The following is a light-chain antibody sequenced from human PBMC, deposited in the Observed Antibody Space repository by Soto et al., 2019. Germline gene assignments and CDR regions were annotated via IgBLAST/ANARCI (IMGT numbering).Light chain of an antibody. CDR1: QSVSSN. J-gene: IGKJ2*01. V-gene: IGKV3-15*01. Sequence: EIGMTQSAATLSVSPGERATPSCRASQSVSSNVAWYQQIPGQTPRLRIYGASTRATGIPVRFSGSGYGTEFNLTISSLQSEDFAVYYCHQYDDGPYTFGKGTKVDIK. CDR2: GAS. CDR3: HQYDDGPYT.